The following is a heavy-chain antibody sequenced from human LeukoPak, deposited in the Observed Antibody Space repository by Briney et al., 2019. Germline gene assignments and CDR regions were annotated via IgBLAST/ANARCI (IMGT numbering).Heavy chain of an antibody. Sequence: ASVKVSCKASGYTFTSYGISWVRQAPGQGLEWMGWISAYNGNTNYAQKLQGRVTMTTDTSTSTAYMELRSLRSDDTAVYYCARDSHCSGGSCYVRFDYWGQGTLVTVSS. V-gene: IGHV1-18*01. CDR1: GYTFTSYG. J-gene: IGHJ4*02. CDR3: ARDSHCSGGSCYVRFDY. D-gene: IGHD2-15*01. CDR2: ISAYNGNT.